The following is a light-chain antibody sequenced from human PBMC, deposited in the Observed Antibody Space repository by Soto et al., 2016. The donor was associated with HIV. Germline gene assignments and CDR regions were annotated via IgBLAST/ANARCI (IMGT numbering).Light chain of an antibody. Sequence: IQMTQSPSSLSASVGDRVIITCRASQNINNYLNWYQQKQGKAPKLLIYGASSLQNGVPSRFSGSGSGTDFILTISSVQPEDFATYYCQQSYSTPQFTFGPGTKVDIK. CDR1: QNINNY. CDR2: GAS. V-gene: IGKV1-39*01. J-gene: IGKJ3*01. CDR3: QQSYSTPQFT.